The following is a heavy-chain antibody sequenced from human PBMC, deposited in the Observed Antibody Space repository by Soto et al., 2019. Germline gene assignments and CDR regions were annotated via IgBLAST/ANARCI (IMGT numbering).Heavy chain of an antibody. D-gene: IGHD3-22*01. CDR3: AREYYYDGSLSDY. CDR2: IKQDGSEK. J-gene: IGHJ4*01. V-gene: IGHV3-7*01. CDR1: GFTLSSYW. Sequence: GGSLRLSCAASGFTLSSYWMSWVRQAPGKGLEWVANIKQDGSEKYYVDSVKGRFTIYRDNAKNSLYLQMSSLRAEDTAVYYCAREYYYDGSLSDYWGQGTLVTVSS.